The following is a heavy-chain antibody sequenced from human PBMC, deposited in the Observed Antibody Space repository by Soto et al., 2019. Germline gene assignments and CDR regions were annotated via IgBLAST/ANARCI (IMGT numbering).Heavy chain of an antibody. J-gene: IGHJ1*01. CDR1: GGSISSGGYS. Sequence: SETLSLTCAVSGGSISSGGYSWSWIRQPPGKGLEWIGYIYHSGSTYYNPSLKSRVTISVDTSKNQFSLKLSSVTAADTAVYYCASYERYCGGDCSHAEYFQHWGQGTLVTVSS. V-gene: IGHV4-30-2*01. CDR2: IYHSGST. CDR3: ASYERYCGGDCSHAEYFQH. D-gene: IGHD2-21*02.